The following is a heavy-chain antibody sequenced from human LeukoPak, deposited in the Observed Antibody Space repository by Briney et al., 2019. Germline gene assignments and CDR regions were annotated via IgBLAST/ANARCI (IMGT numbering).Heavy chain of an antibody. D-gene: IGHD7-27*01. J-gene: IGHJ4*02. Sequence: SETLSLTCTVSGGSISTYYWSWLRQSPGKGLEWIGSVYYSGSTNYNPSLKSRVSISVDKSKNQFSLKLSSVTAADTAVYYCARELGSLGRVDYWGQGTLVTVSS. CDR1: GGSISTYY. CDR3: ARELGSLGRVDY. CDR2: VYYSGST. V-gene: IGHV4-59*12.